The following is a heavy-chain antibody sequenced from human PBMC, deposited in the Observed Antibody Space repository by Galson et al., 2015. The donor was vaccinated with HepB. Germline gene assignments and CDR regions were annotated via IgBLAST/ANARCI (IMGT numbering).Heavy chain of an antibody. V-gene: IGHV1-46*01. CDR3: ARDSTGTISGRGAYFDY. CDR1: GYTFTSYY. D-gene: IGHD1-1*01. CDR2: INPSGGST. Sequence: SVKVSCKASGYTFTSYYMHWVRQAPGQGLEWMGIINPSGGSTSYAQKFQGRVTMTRDTSTSTVYMELSSLRSEDTAVYYCARDSTGTISGRGAYFDYWGQGTLVTVSS. J-gene: IGHJ4*02.